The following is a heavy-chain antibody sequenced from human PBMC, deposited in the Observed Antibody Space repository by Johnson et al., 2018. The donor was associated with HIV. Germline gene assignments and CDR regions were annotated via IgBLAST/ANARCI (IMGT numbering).Heavy chain of an antibody. V-gene: IGHV3-7*05. CDR3: AGELGGSGFDV. Sequence: EVQLVESGGGLVQPGGSLRLSCAGSGFTFSTSWMNWVRQAPGKGLEWVPNIKEAGRVKQFVDSVKGRFTISRDNAKNSVYLQMNSLRGEDTAVYYCAGELGGSGFDVWGQGTMVTVSS. J-gene: IGHJ3*01. CDR2: IKEAGRVK. D-gene: IGHD1-26*01. CDR1: GFTFSTSW.